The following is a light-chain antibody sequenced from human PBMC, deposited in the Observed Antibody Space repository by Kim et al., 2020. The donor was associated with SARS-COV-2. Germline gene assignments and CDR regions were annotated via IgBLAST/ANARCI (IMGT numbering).Light chain of an antibody. J-gene: IGLJ2*01. CDR3: QAWDSSTVV. CDR2: QDS. Sequence: VSPGQTASITCSGDKLGDKYACWYQQKPGQSPVLVIYQDSKRPSGIPDRFSGSNSGNTATLTISGTQAMDEADYYCQAWDSSTVVFGGGTKLTVL. V-gene: IGLV3-1*01. CDR1: KLGDKY.